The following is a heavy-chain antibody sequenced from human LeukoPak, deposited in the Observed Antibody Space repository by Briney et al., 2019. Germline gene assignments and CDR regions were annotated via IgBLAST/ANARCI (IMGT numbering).Heavy chain of an antibody. CDR1: GYSISSGYY. CDR2: IYHSGST. D-gene: IGHD6-19*01. V-gene: IGHV4-38-2*02. Sequence: PSETLSLTCTVSGYSISSGYYWGWIRQPPGKGLEWIGSIYHSGSTYYNPSLKSRVTISVDTSKNQFFLKLSSVTAADTAVYYCARDSSGWSPWGQGTLVTVSS. J-gene: IGHJ5*02. CDR3: ARDSSGWSP.